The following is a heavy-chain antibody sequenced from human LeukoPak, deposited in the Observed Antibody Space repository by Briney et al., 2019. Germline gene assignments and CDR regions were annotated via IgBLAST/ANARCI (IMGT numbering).Heavy chain of an antibody. Sequence: GGSLRLSCAASGFTFSSYAMTWVRQAPGKGLVWVSSISGSGGATYYADSVKGRFTISRDNSKNTLYLQMNSLRAEDTAVYYCAKLGPVTGTDYWGQGTLVTVSS. CDR2: ISGSGGAT. D-gene: IGHD6-19*01. V-gene: IGHV3-23*01. J-gene: IGHJ4*02. CDR3: AKLGPVTGTDY. CDR1: GFTFSSYA.